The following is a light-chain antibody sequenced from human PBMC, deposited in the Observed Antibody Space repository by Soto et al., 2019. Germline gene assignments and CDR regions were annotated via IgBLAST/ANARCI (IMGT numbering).Light chain of an antibody. CDR1: QTISNW. Sequence: DIQMTQSPSTLSASVGDRVTISCRASQTISNWLAWYQQKPGKAPKLLIYDASSLESGVPSRFSGSGSGTEFPLNISSLQPVDFATYYCQKYNSFWTFGQGTKVEIK. J-gene: IGKJ1*01. CDR2: DAS. V-gene: IGKV1-5*01. CDR3: QKYNSFWT.